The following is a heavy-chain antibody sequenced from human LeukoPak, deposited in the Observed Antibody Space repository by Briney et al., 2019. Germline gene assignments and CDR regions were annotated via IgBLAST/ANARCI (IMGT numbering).Heavy chain of an antibody. CDR3: ARGGRFLEWLVFDY. Sequence: SVKVSCKASGGTFSSYAISWVRQAPGQGLEWMGRIIPIFGTANYAQKFQGRVTITTDESTSTAYMELSSLRSEDTAVYYCARGGRFLEWLVFDYWGQGTLVTVSS. D-gene: IGHD3-3*01. J-gene: IGHJ4*02. CDR1: GGTFSSYA. V-gene: IGHV1-69*05. CDR2: IIPIFGTA.